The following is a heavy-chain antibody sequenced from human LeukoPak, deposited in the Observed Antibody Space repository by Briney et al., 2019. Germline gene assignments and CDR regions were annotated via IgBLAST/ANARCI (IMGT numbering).Heavy chain of an antibody. Sequence: GGSMKISCKGSGYRYRDYWIGWVRQMPRQGLEWMGIIYGGDSETRYSPSLQGQVTISADKSINTAYLQWSSLKASDTATYYCARTTTYSSGWYGAYWGQGTLVTVSS. V-gene: IGHV5-51*01. J-gene: IGHJ4*02. CDR1: GYRYRDYW. CDR2: IYGGDSET. D-gene: IGHD6-19*01. CDR3: ARTTTYSSGWYGAY.